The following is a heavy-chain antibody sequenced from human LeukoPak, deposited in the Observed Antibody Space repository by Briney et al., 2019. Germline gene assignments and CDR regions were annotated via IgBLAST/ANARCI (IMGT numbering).Heavy chain of an antibody. CDR3: ARDGSGKVGYGMDV. V-gene: IGHV3-7*01. Sequence: GGSLRLSCAASGFTFSSYWMNWVRQAPGKGLEWVANIKQDGSEKYYVDSVKGRFTISRDNAKNSLYLQMDSLRAEDTAVYYCARDGSGKVGYGMDVWGQGTTVTVSS. CDR2: IKQDGSEK. J-gene: IGHJ6*02. CDR1: GFTFSSYW. D-gene: IGHD1-26*01.